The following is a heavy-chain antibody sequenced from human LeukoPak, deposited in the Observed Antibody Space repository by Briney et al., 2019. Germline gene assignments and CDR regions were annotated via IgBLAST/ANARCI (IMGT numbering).Heavy chain of an antibody. V-gene: IGHV4-59*01. Sequence: PSEALSLTCTVSGGSISSYYWSWIRQPPGKGLEWIGYIYYSGSTNYNPSLKSRVTISVDTSKNQFSLKLSPVTAADTAVYYCARDDYGDYGGFDYWGQGTLVTVSS. CDR3: ARDDYGDYGGFDY. D-gene: IGHD4-17*01. J-gene: IGHJ4*02. CDR2: IYYSGST. CDR1: GGSISSYY.